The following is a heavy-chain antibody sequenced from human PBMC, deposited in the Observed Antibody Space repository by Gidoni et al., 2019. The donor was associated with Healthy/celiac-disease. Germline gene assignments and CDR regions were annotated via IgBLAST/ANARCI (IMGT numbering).Heavy chain of an antibody. CDR1: RFPHSSYS. Sequence: DVQMVDSAGGLFKPGRSMRRSCAASRFPHSSYSMNWVRQLPGKGLEWVSYISSSSSYLYYAASVKGGFPIFSENAKNSPYLQMTGLSAEDTVVYYCGRHGTAVWFRERLKYWGQGTLVTVSS. J-gene: IGHJ4*02. CDR3: GRHGTAVWFRERLKY. D-gene: IGHD3-10*01. CDR2: ISSSSSYL. V-gene: IGHV3-21*01.